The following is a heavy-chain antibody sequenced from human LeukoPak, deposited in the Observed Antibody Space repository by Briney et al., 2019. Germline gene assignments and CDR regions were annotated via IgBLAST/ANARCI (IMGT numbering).Heavy chain of an antibody. V-gene: IGHV3-30*14. Sequence: GGSLGLSCAASGFTFSSYAMHWVRQAPGKGLEWVAVISYDGRNKNYADSVKGRFTISRDNSKNTLYLQMNSLRAEDTAVYYCARVKVSSSSSSLFSCYGMDVWGQGTTVTVSS. CDR3: ARVKVSSSSSSLFSCYGMDV. J-gene: IGHJ6*02. CDR1: GFTFSSYA. D-gene: IGHD6-13*01. CDR2: ISYDGRNK.